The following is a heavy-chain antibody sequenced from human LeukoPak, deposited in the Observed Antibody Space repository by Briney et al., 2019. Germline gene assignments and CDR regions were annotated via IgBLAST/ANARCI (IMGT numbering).Heavy chain of an antibody. D-gene: IGHD3-10*01. Sequence: GGSLRLSCAASGFTFSSYEMNWVRQAPGKWLEWVSYIGSTGSNIYYADTVKGRFTISRDNAKSSLYLQMNSLRAEDTAVYYCARMHGEIDYWGQGTLVTVSS. V-gene: IGHV3-48*03. J-gene: IGHJ4*02. CDR2: IGSTGSNI. CDR1: GFTFSSYE. CDR3: ARMHGEIDY.